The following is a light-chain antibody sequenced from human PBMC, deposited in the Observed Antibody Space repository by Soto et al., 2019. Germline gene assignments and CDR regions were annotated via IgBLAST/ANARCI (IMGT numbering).Light chain of an antibody. Sequence: EIVMTQSPATLSVSPGERATLSCRASQNVNDNLAWYQQKPGQAPRLLVYGASTRATGIPASFSGSGSGTEFTLTIGSLQSEDFPVYYCQQYNSWPLTFGARTKLEIK. CDR3: QQYNSWPLT. CDR2: GAS. CDR1: QNVNDN. V-gene: IGKV3D-15*01. J-gene: IGKJ4*01.